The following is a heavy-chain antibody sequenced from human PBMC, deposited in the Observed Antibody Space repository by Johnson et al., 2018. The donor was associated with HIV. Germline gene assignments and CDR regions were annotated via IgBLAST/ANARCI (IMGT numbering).Heavy chain of an antibody. CDR3: AKYRMAGPGATGPFDI. D-gene: IGHD6-13*01. V-gene: IGHV3-33*06. J-gene: IGHJ3*02. CDR2: IWFDGSNK. CDR1: GFTFSSYG. Sequence: QVQLVESGGGVVQPGRSLRLSCTASGFTFSSYGMHWVRQAPGKGLEWVAVIWFDGSNKYYADSVKGRFTISRDNSKNTLYLQMNSLRAEDTAVYYCAKYRMAGPGATGPFDIWGQGTVVTVSS.